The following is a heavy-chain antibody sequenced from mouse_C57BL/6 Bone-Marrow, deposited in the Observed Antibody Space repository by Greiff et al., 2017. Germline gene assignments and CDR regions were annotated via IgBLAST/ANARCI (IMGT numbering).Heavy chain of an antibody. CDR3: ARDISDYDGSSPWFAD. J-gene: IGHJ3*01. CDR2: ISDGGSYT. Sequence: EVKLVESGGGLVKPGGSLKLSCAASGFTFSSYAMSWVRQTPEKRLEWVATISDGGSYTYYPDNVKGRFTISRDNAKNNLYLQMSHLKSEDTAMYYCARDISDYDGSSPWFADWGQGTLVTVSA. V-gene: IGHV5-4*01. CDR1: GFTFSSYA. D-gene: IGHD1-1*01.